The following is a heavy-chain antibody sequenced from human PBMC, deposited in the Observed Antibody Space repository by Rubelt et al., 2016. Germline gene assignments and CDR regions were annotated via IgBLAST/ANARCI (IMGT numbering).Heavy chain of an antibody. CDR3: AREKLVEKEGFDY. V-gene: IGHV4-39*07. J-gene: IGHJ4*02. CDR1: GGSISSSSYY. CDR2: IYYSGST. D-gene: IGHD1-26*01. Sequence: QLQLQESGPGLVKPSETLSLTCTVSGGSISSSSYYWGWIRQPPGKGLEWIGSIYYSGSTYYNLSLKSRVTISVDTSKNQFSLKLSSVTAADTAVYYCAREKLVEKEGFDYWGQGTLVTVSS.